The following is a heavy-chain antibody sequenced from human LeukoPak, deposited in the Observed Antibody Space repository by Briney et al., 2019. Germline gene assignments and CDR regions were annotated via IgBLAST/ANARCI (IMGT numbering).Heavy chain of an antibody. CDR1: GFTFSRYA. D-gene: IGHD2-2*01. CDR3: AKTSSASSYGSLDF. CDR2: FSGSDDRT. V-gene: IGHV3-23*01. J-gene: IGHJ4*02. Sequence: GGSLRLSCAASGFTFSRYAMTWVRQAPGKGLEWVSSFSGSDDRTFYADSVQGRFTISRDNSKSTLYLQMNSLRAEDTAVYYCAKTSSASSYGSLDFWGQGTLLTVSS.